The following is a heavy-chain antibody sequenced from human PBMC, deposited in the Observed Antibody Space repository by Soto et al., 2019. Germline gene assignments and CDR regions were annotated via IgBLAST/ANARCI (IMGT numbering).Heavy chain of an antibody. V-gene: IGHV3-66*01. CDR3: ARGYCSGGSCYPAPFDY. Sequence: EVQLVESGGGLVQPGGSLRLSCAASGFTVSSNYMSWVRQAPGKGLEWVSIIDSGGSTYYADSVKGRFTLSRDNSKNTLYLQMNSLRAEDTAVYYCARGYCSGGSCYPAPFDYWGQGTLVTVSS. D-gene: IGHD2-15*01. CDR1: GFTVSSNY. J-gene: IGHJ4*02. CDR2: IDSGGST.